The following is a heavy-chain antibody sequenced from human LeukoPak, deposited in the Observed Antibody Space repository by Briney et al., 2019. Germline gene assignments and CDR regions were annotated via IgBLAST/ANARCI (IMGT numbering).Heavy chain of an antibody. J-gene: IGHJ4*02. CDR1: GGSISSYY. D-gene: IGHD6-19*01. CDR3: ARGRVAGNY. Sequence: NSSQTLSLTCTVSGGSISSYYWSWIRQPPGKGLEWIGCIYYSGSTSYNPSLKSRVTISVDTSKNQFSLKLSSVTAADTAVYYCARGRVAGNYWGQGTLVTVSS. V-gene: IGHV4-59*01. CDR2: IYYSGST.